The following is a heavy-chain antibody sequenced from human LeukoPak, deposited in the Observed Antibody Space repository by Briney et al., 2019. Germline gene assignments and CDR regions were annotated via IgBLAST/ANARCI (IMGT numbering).Heavy chain of an antibody. D-gene: IGHD2-15*01. Sequence: ASVKVSCKASGYTFTSYGISWVRQAPGQGLEWMGWISAYNGNTNYAQKLQGRVTMTTDTSTSTAYMELRSLRSDDTAVYYCARGPGVVVAAANNWFDPWGQGTLVTVSS. CDR1: GYTFTSYG. V-gene: IGHV1-18*01. J-gene: IGHJ5*02. CDR3: ARGPGVVVAAANNWFDP. CDR2: ISAYNGNT.